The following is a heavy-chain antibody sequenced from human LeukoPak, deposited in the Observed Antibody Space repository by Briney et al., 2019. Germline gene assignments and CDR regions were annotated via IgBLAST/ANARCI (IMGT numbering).Heavy chain of an antibody. J-gene: IGHJ4*02. CDR1: GFTFSSYA. Sequence: QPGGSLRLSCAASGFTFSSYAMSWVRQAPGKGLEWVSGIYWNSGTIGYADSVKGRFTISRDNAKNSLYLQMNSLRAEDTALYYCVKELKQWLGAIDYWGQGTRVTVSS. V-gene: IGHV3-9*01. CDR3: VKELKQWLGAIDY. CDR2: IYWNSGTI. D-gene: IGHD6-19*01.